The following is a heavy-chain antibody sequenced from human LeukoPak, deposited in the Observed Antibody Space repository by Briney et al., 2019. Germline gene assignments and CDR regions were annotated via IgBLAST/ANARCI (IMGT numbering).Heavy chain of an antibody. J-gene: IGHJ4*02. CDR1: GFTFRSYA. V-gene: IGHV3-30*15. Sequence: PGGSLRLSCAASGFTFRSYAMHWVRQAPGKGLVWVAVISDDGSRQHYADFLEGRFTISRDNSKNTVSLQMSSLTSEDTAVYFCVREQPGDGWSGFDYWGQGTLVTVSS. CDR2: ISDDGSRQ. CDR3: VREQPGDGWSGFDY. D-gene: IGHD6-19*01.